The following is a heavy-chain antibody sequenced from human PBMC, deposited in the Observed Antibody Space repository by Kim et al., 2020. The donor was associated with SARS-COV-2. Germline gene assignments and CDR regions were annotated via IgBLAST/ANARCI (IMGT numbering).Heavy chain of an antibody. J-gene: IGHJ3*02. Sequence: SETLSLTCAVYGGSFSGYYWSWIRQPPGKGLEWIGEINHSGSTNYNPSLKSRVTISVDTSKNQFSLKLSSVTAADTAVYYCAITVAGTKGAFDIWGQGT. CDR3: AITVAGTKGAFDI. D-gene: IGHD6-19*01. V-gene: IGHV4-34*01. CDR1: GGSFSGYY. CDR2: INHSGST.